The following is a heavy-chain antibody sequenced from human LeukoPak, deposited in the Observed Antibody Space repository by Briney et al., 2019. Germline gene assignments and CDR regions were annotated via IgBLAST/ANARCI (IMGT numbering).Heavy chain of an antibody. CDR3: ARDFDXYFYYXDV. J-gene: IGHJ6*03. CDR1: GYSITSGHY. Sequence: PSETLSLTCTVSGYSITSGHYWGWIRQPPGKGLEWIGNIYHSGSAYYNPSLKSRVTMSVDTSKNQISLELNSVTAADTAVYYCARDFDXYFYYXDVWGKXTTVXVSS. CDR2: IYHSGSA. V-gene: IGHV4-38-2*02.